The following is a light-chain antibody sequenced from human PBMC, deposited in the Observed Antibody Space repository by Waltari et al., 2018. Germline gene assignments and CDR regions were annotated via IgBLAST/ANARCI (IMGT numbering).Light chain of an antibody. V-gene: IGKV3D-20*01. Sequence: ELVFTQSRATLSLSAGESATLSCGARESLSNSYFSWYQQKPGQPPRLLMYHASSRATGIPDRFSGSGAGTDFTLTISRLEPEDFAVYYCQYYDNTVITFGQGTRLEI. J-gene: IGKJ5*01. CDR1: ESLSNSY. CDR3: QYYDNTVIT. CDR2: HAS.